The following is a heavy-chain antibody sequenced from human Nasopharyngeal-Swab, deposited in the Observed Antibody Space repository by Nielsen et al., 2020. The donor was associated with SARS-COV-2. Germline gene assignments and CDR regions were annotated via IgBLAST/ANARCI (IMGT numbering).Heavy chain of an antibody. V-gene: IGHV3-15*01. D-gene: IGHD4-11*01. CDR2: IKSKTDGGTT. J-gene: IGHJ6*03. CDR1: GFTFSNAW. Sequence: GGSLRLSCAASGFTFSNAWMSWVRQAPGKGLEWVGRIKSKTDGGTTDYAAPVKGRFTISRDDSKNTLYLQMNSLKTEDTAVYYCTTLYSNYAFYYYYMDVWGKGTTVTVSS. CDR3: TTLYSNYAFYYYYMDV.